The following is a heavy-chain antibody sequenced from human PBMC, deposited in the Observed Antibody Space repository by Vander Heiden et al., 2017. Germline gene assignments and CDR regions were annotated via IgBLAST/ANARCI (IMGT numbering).Heavy chain of an antibody. D-gene: IGHD3-16*01. CDR2: IWYDGSNK. CDR3: ARDAPRGWYFDL. CDR1: GFTFSSYG. Sequence: QVQLVESGGGVVQPGRSLRLSCAAAGFTFSSYGMHWVRQAPGKGLEWVAVIWYDGSNKYYADSVKGRFTISRDNCKNTLYLQMNSLRAEDTAVYYCARDAPRGWYFDLWGRGTLVTVSS. V-gene: IGHV3-33*01. J-gene: IGHJ2*01.